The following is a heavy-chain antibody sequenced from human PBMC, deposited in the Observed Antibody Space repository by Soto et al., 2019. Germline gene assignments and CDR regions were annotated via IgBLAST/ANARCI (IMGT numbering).Heavy chain of an antibody. CDR3: ARGSGIVALPGELEDVKYDY. Sequence: QVQLQQWGAGLVKPSETLSLSCAVYGQSFSGHSWAWIRQPPGKGLEWIGDINESGSTYYNPSLKSRVTISTDTSKNQFSLNLSSVSAADTAAYFCARGSGIVALPGELEDVKYDYWGQGTLVNVSS. CDR2: INESGST. CDR1: GQSFSGHS. V-gene: IGHV4-34*01. D-gene: IGHD1-1*01. J-gene: IGHJ4*02.